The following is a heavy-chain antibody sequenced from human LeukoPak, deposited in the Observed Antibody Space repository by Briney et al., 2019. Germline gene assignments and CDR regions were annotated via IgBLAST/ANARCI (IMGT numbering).Heavy chain of an antibody. Sequence: KTGGSLRLSCAASGFTFSTYSMTWVRQAPGKGLEWVSSISSDSNYIYYADSLKGRFTISRDNAKNSLYLQMISLRAEDTAVYYCARVAFGLYVMDVWGQGTTVTVSS. CDR2: ISSDSNYI. J-gene: IGHJ6*02. V-gene: IGHV3-21*01. CDR3: ARVAFGLYVMDV. D-gene: IGHD3-16*01. CDR1: GFTFSTYS.